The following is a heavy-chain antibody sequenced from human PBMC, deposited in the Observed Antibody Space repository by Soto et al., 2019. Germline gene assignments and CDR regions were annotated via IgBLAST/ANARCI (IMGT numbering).Heavy chain of an antibody. CDR1: GYSFRSYG. Sequence: VASVKVSCKASGYSFRSYGIQWVRQAPGQSLEWMGWINVDNGDTKYSQNFQDRVTILRDTSASTVYMELSSLRTEDTAVYYCARVGLKYLRWFDPWGQGSLVTV. D-gene: IGHD6-6*01. V-gene: IGHV1-3*01. J-gene: IGHJ5*02. CDR3: ARVGLKYLRWFDP. CDR2: INVDNGDT.